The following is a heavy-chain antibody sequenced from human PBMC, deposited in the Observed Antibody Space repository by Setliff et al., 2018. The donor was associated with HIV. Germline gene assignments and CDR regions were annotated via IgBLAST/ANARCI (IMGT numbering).Heavy chain of an antibody. D-gene: IGHD1-26*01. CDR3: AREVRWELPQGFDH. J-gene: IGHJ4*02. V-gene: IGHV4-4*07. CDR1: GGSISSYY. Sequence: SETLSLTCTVSGGSISSYYWSWIRQPAGKGLEWIGHIYTSGSTNYNPSLKSRVTISVDTSRNECSLKLTSVTAADTAVYYCAREVRWELPQGFDHWGQGSQVTVSS. CDR2: IYTSGST.